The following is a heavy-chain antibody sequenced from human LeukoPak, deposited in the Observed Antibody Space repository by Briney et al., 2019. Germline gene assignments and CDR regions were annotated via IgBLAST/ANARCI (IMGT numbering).Heavy chain of an antibody. CDR3: ASSIVGATSPFDY. D-gene: IGHD1-26*01. CDR2: ISAYNGNT. J-gene: IGHJ4*02. CDR1: GYTFTSYD. V-gene: IGHV1-18*01. Sequence: ASVKVSCKASGYTFTSYDINWVRQATGQGLEWMGWISAYNGNTNYAQKLQGRVTMTTDTSTSTAYMELRSLRSDDTAVYYCASSIVGATSPFDYWGQGTLVTVSS.